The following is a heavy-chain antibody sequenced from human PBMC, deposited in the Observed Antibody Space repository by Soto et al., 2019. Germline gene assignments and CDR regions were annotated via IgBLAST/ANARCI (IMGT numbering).Heavy chain of an antibody. J-gene: IGHJ4*02. CDR1: GFTFTDHA. CDR2: ISASAGTT. D-gene: IGHD4-17*01. V-gene: IGHV3-23*01. Sequence: EVQLLESGGALVQPGGSLRLSCEAIGFTFTDHAMGWVRQAPGKGLEWVSLISASAGTTYYADSVRGRFTVSRDNAKSTLYLQMNSLRAEDTALYFCAKDVSGAVTPYFDSWGQGSQVTVSS. CDR3: AKDVSGAVTPYFDS.